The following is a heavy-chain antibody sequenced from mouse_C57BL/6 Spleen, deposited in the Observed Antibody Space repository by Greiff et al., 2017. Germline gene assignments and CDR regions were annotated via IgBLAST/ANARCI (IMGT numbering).Heavy chain of an antibody. Sequence: EVKLMESGPGLVKPSQSLSLTCSVTGYSITSGYYWNWIRQFPGNKLEWMGYISYDGSNNYNPSLENRISITRDTSKNQFFLKLNSVTTEDTATYYCARESSNYDYWGQGTTLTVSS. D-gene: IGHD2-5*01. CDR1: GYSITSGYY. CDR3: ARESSNYDY. J-gene: IGHJ2*01. CDR2: ISYDGSN. V-gene: IGHV3-6*01.